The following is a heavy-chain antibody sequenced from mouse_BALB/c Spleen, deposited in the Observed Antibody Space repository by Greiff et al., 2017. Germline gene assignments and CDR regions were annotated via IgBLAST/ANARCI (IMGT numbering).Heavy chain of an antibody. CDR3: ARPDSSGYTYAMDY. CDR1: GFSLTSYG. Sequence: VQVVESGPDLVAPSQSLSITCTVSGFSLTSYGVHWVRQPPGKGLEWLVVIWSDGSTTYNSALKSRLSISKDNSKSQVFLKMNSLQTDDTAMYYCARPDSSGYTYAMDYWGQGTSVTVSS. J-gene: IGHJ4*01. D-gene: IGHD3-2*01. V-gene: IGHV2-6-2*01. CDR2: IWSDGST.